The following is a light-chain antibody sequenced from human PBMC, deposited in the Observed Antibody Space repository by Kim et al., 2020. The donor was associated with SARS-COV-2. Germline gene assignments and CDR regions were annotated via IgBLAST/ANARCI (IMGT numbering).Light chain of an antibody. J-gene: IGLJ2*01. V-gene: IGLV3-19*01. CDR2: GKN. Sequence: SSELTQDPAVSVALGQTVRITRQGDSLRSNYGTWYQQKPGQAPIVVIYGKNNRPSGIPDRFSGSSSGNTASLTITGTQAGDEADYNCNSRDSNDNVVFGGGTKLTVL. CDR1: SLRSNY. CDR3: NSRDSNDNVV.